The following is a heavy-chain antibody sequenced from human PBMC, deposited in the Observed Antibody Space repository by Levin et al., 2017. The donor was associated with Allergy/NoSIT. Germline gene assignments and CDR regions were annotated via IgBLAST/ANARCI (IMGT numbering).Heavy chain of an antibody. CDR1: GFTLSNYD. J-gene: IGHJ5*02. CDR3: ARDLRSALDP. V-gene: IGHV3-13*04. CDR2: IDTAGDT. Sequence: GESLKISCAASGFTLSNYDMHWVRQAPGKGLEWVSVIDTAGDTYYPGSVKGRFTIYRENVKNSLYLQMNSLTAGDTAVYYCARDLRSALDPWGPGTLVTVSS. D-gene: IGHD4-17*01.